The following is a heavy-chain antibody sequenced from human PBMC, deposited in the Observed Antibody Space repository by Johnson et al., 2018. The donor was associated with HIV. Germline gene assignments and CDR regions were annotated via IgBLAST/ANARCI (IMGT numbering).Heavy chain of an antibody. V-gene: IGHV3-23*04. J-gene: IGHJ3*02. Sequence: VHLVESGGGVVQPERSLRLSCAASEFIFSGYAMTCVRQAPGKGLEWVSGLSASGVTKDYAHSVKGGFTISRDNSKNTLYLQMNNLRVEETAVYYCASNPRWTYDGFDIWGQGTMVTVSS. CDR1: EFIFSGYA. CDR3: ASNPRWTYDGFDI. D-gene: IGHD3/OR15-3a*01. CDR2: LSASGVTK.